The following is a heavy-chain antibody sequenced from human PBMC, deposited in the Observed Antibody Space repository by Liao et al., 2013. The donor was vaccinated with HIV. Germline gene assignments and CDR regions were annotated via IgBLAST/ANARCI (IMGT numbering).Heavy chain of an antibody. CDR3: ARVSSRGYFDY. V-gene: IGHV4-39*07. D-gene: IGHD3-10*01. CDR2: IYYSGST. J-gene: IGHJ4*02. Sequence: QVQPQESGPGLVKPSETLSLTCTVSGGSISSSSYYWGWIRQPPGKGLEWIGTIYYSGSTYYNPSLKSRVTISGDTSKNQFSLKLSSVTAADTAVYYCARVSSRGYFDYWGQGTLVTVSS. CDR1: GGSISSSSYY.